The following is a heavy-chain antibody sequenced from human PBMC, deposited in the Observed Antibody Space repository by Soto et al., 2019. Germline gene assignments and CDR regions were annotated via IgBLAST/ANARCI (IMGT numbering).Heavy chain of an antibody. CDR3: ARDQPGPTSY. J-gene: IGHJ4*02. CDR1: GFTFSSYW. CDR2: IKEDGSEK. V-gene: IGHV3-7*01. Sequence: PGGSLRLSXGGSGFTFSSYWMSWVRQAPGKGLEWVAIIKEDGSEKYYVDSVKGRFTISRDNAKNSLYLQMNSLRAEDTAVYYCARDQPGPTSYWGQGTLVTVSS.